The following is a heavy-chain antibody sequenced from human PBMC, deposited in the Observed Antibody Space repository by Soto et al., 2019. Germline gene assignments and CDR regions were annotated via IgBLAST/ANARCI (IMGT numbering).Heavy chain of an antibody. Sequence: SETLSLTCTVSGGSISSYYWSWIRQPPGKGLEWIGYIYYSGSTNYNPSLKSRVTISVDTSKNQFSLKLSSVTAADTAVYYCAKVDYDILTGYSPLGHWGQGTPVTVSS. D-gene: IGHD3-9*01. J-gene: IGHJ4*02. CDR2: IYYSGST. CDR1: GGSISSYY. CDR3: AKVDYDILTGYSPLGH. V-gene: IGHV4-59*01.